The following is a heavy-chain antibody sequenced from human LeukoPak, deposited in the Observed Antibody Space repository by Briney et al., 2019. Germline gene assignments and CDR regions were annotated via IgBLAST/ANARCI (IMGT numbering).Heavy chain of an antibody. Sequence: GGSLRLSCAASGFTFSGSAMHWVRQASGKGLEWVGRIRSKANSYATAYAASVKGRFTISRDDSKNTAYLQMNSLKTEDTAVYYCTGRGIVATHTDYWGQRTLVTVS. D-gene: IGHD1-26*01. CDR2: IRSKANSYAT. V-gene: IGHV3-73*01. CDR3: TGRGIVATHTDY. CDR1: GFTFSGSA. J-gene: IGHJ4*02.